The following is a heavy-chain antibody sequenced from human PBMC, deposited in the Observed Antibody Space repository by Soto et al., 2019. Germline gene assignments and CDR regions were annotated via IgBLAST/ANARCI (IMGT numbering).Heavy chain of an antibody. CDR1: GLTFSRYS. Sequence: GGSLRLSCAASGLTFSRYSMNWVRKAPGKGLEWISYITSSSSTIYYADSVKGRFTISRDNAKNSLYLQMNSLRDEDTAMYYCARDNGMAGSFDPWGQGTLVTVSS. J-gene: IGHJ5*02. D-gene: IGHD2-8*01. V-gene: IGHV3-48*02. CDR3: ARDNGMAGSFDP. CDR2: ITSSSSTI.